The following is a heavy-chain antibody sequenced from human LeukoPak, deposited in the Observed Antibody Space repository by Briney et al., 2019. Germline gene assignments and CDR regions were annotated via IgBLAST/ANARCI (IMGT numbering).Heavy chain of an antibody. CDR3: ARGAHLGGGAVAGTYQPSALDY. Sequence: PGGSLRLSCAASGFTFSSYWMNWARQAPGKGLEWVAVISYDGSDKYYADSVKGRFTISRDNSKNTLYLQMNSLRAEDTAVYYCARGAHLGGGAVAGTYQPSALDYWGQGTLVTVSS. CDR1: GFTFSSYW. CDR2: ISYDGSDK. J-gene: IGHJ4*02. V-gene: IGHV3-30-3*01. D-gene: IGHD6-19*01.